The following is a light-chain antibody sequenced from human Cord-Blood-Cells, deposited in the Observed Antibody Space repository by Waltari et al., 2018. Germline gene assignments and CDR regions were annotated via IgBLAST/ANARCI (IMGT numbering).Light chain of an antibody. CDR1: QSVSSN. V-gene: IGKV3-15*01. Sequence: EIVMTQSPATLSVSPGERATLSCRASQSVSSNLAWYQQKPVQAPRLLIYGASTRATGIPARFSGSGSGTEFTLTISSLQSEDFAVYYCQQYNNCWTFGQGTKVEIK. CDR3: QQYNNCWT. CDR2: GAS. J-gene: IGKJ1*01.